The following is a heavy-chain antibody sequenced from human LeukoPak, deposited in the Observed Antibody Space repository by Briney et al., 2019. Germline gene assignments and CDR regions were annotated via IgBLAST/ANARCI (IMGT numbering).Heavy chain of an antibody. Sequence: SETLSLTCAVYGGSFSGYYWSWIRQPPGKGLEWIGEINHSGSTNYNPSLKSRVTISVDTSKNQFSLKLSSVTAADTAVYYCAREEQLDDYFDYWGQGTLVTVSS. V-gene: IGHV4-34*01. CDR2: INHSGST. CDR1: GGSFSGYY. CDR3: AREEQLDDYFDY. J-gene: IGHJ4*02. D-gene: IGHD6-6*01.